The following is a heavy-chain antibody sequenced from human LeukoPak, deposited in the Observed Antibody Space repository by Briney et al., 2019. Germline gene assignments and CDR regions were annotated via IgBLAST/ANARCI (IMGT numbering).Heavy chain of an antibody. Sequence: PGGSLRLSCAASGFTFSSYAMSWVRQAPGKGLEWVSAISGSGGSTYYADSVKGRFTISRDNSKNTLYLQRNSLRAEDTAVYYCATGGGLWFGELDFDYWGQGTLVTVSS. CDR1: GFTFSSYA. CDR3: ATGGGLWFGELDFDY. D-gene: IGHD3-10*01. V-gene: IGHV3-23*01. CDR2: ISGSGGST. J-gene: IGHJ4*02.